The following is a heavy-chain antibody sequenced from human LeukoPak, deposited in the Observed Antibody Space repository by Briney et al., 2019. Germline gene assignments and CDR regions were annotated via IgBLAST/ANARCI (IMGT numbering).Heavy chain of an antibody. CDR3: AKDPTVAGRAEYFQH. CDR2: ISGSGGSA. V-gene: IGHV3-23*01. J-gene: IGHJ1*01. CDR1: GFTFSSYA. D-gene: IGHD6-19*01. Sequence: PGGSLRLSCAASGFTFSSYAMDWVRQAPGKRLEWVAVISGSGGSAYYADSVKGRFTISRDNYKNTLYLQMNSLTVDDTAVYYCAKDPTVAGRAEYFQHWGQGTLVTVSS.